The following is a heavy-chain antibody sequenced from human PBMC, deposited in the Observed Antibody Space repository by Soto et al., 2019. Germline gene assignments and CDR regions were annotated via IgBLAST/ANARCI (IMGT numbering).Heavy chain of an antibody. CDR3: AKAIQYYDILSGYYYYYGMDV. CDR1: GFTFSSYG. D-gene: IGHD3-9*01. CDR2: ISYDGSNK. J-gene: IGHJ6*02. Sequence: QVQLVESGGGVVQPGRSLRLSCAASGFTFSSYGMHWVRQAPGKGLEWVAVISYDGSNKYYAASVKGRFTTSRDNSKNTLYLQMNSMRAEDTAVYYCAKAIQYYDILSGYYYYYGMDVWGQGTTVTVSS. V-gene: IGHV3-30*18.